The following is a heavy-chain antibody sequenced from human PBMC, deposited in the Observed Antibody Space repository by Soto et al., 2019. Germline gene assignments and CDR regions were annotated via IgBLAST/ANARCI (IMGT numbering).Heavy chain of an antibody. CDR1: GYTFTSYG. J-gene: IGHJ4*02. Sequence: ASVKVSCKASGYTFTSYGISWVRQAPGQGLEWIGWISAYNGNTNYAQKLQGRVTMTTDTSTSTAYMELRSLRSDDTAVYYCASGEVFTGYSSSWYLGALDYWGQGTLVTVSS. CDR3: ASGEVFTGYSSSWYLGALDY. D-gene: IGHD6-13*01. V-gene: IGHV1-18*04. CDR2: ISAYNGNT.